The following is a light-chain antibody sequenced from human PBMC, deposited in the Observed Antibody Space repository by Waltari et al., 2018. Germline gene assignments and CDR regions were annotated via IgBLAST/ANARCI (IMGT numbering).Light chain of an antibody. CDR2: HAS. CDR1: QSISHY. V-gene: IGKV3-20*01. Sequence: EVVLTQSPGTLSLSPGEGPTLSCRASQSISHYLAWYQQKPGQAPRLLIYHASSRATGIPDRFSGSGSGTDFSLTISRLEPEDFAVYYCQHYVNLPATFGQGTKVEIK. CDR3: QHYVNLPAT. J-gene: IGKJ1*01.